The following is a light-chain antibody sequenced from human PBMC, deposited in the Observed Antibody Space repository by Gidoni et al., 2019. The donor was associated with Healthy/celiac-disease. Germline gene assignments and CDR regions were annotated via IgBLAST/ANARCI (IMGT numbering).Light chain of an antibody. CDR3: QTWGTGIPV. CDR1: SGHSSYA. CDR2: LNSDGSH. V-gene: IGLV4-69*01. Sequence: QLVLTQSPSASASLGASVKLTCTLSSGHSSYAIAWHQQQPEKGPRYLMKLNSDGSHSKGDGIPDRFSGSSSEAERYLTISSLQSEDEADYYCQTWGTGIPVFGGGTKLTVL. J-gene: IGLJ3*02.